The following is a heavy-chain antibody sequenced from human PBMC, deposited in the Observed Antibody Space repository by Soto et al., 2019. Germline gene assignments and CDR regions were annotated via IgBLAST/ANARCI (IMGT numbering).Heavy chain of an antibody. CDR3: ARGQRALITYGPFDP. CDR2: FSGTGGYT. CDR1: GFTLSSYA. J-gene: IGHJ5*02. V-gene: IGHV3-23*01. Sequence: GGSLRLSCAASGFTLSSYAMSWVRQAPGKGLEWVSTFSGTGGYTYYADSVKGRFTISRDDSKNTLFLHMNSLRAADTAVYYCARGQRALITYGPFDPWGQGTLVTVSS. D-gene: IGHD4-17*01.